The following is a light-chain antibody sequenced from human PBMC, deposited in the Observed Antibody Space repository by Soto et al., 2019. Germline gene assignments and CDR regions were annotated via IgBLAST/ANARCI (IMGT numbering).Light chain of an antibody. CDR3: QHYNSYSEA. V-gene: IGKV1-5*03. J-gene: IGKJ1*01. CDR1: QSIDTW. CDR2: KAS. Sequence: DIQMTQSPSTLSASVGDRVTITCRASQSIDTWLAWHQQKPGQVPKLLISKASTLKSGVPSRFSGSGSGTEFTLTISSLQPDDFATYYCQHYNSYSEAFGQGTKVELK.